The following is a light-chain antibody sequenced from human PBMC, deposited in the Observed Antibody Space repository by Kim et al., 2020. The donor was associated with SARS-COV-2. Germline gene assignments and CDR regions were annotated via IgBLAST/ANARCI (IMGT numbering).Light chain of an antibody. CDR1: QSISNW. Sequence: GDRVTITCRASQSISNWLAWYQQRPGKAPKLLIYDVSSLQSGVPSRFSGSGSGTDFTLTISSLQPGDSATYYCQHYNAYPPTFGGGTKV. V-gene: IGKV1-5*01. J-gene: IGKJ4*01. CDR3: QHYNAYPPT. CDR2: DVS.